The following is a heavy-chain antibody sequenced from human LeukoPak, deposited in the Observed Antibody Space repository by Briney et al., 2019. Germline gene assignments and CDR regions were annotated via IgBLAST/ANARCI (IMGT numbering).Heavy chain of an antibody. CDR3: ARGRGDYVWGSYRHGLNY. V-gene: IGHV4-34*01. Sequence: PSETLSLTCAVYGGSFSGYYRSWIRQPPGKGLEWIGEINHSGSTNYNPSLRSRVTISVDTSKNQFSLKLSSVTAADTAVYYCARGRGDYVWGSYRHGLNYWGQGTLVTVSS. CDR2: INHSGST. CDR1: GGSFSGYY. J-gene: IGHJ4*02. D-gene: IGHD3-16*02.